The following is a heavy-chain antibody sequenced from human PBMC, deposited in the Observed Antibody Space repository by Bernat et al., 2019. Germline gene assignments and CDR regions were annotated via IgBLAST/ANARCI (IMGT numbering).Heavy chain of an antibody. J-gene: IGHJ6*02. CDR3: ARHLYSSGWYDLPYYGMDV. CDR2: IYYSGST. Sequence: QVQLQESGPGLVKPSETLSLTCTVSGGSISSYYWSWIRQPPGKGLEWIGYIYYSGSTNYNPSLKSRVTISVDTSKNQFSLKLSSVTAADTAVYYCARHLYSSGWYDLPYYGMDVWGQGTTVTVSS. V-gene: IGHV4-59*08. CDR1: GGSISSYY. D-gene: IGHD6-19*01.